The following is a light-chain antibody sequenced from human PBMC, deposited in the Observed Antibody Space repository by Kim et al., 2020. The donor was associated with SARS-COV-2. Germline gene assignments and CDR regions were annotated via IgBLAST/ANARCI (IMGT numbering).Light chain of an antibody. CDR2: AAS. CDR3: QKYDGAPYT. J-gene: IGKJ2*01. CDR1: ESITNH. Sequence: DIQMTQSPSSLSASVGDRVTIACRASESITNHLAWFQQKPGRPPHLLIYAASALDSGVPSRFSGSGSGTDFTLTITSLQAEDAATYYCQKYDGAPYTFGQGTKVELK. V-gene: IGKV1-27*01.